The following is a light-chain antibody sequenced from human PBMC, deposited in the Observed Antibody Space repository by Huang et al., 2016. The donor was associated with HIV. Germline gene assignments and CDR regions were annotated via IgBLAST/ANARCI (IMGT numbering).Light chain of an antibody. CDR1: QSVRSN. CDR2: DAS. Sequence: EIVMTQSPGTLSVSPGERATLSCRASQSVRSNLAWYQQKPGQAPRLLIYDASTRATSVPARFSGSGSGTQFTLSISSLQSEDFAVYYCQQYDNWPPFTFGPGTKVDIK. V-gene: IGKV3-15*01. J-gene: IGKJ3*01. CDR3: QQYDNWPPFT.